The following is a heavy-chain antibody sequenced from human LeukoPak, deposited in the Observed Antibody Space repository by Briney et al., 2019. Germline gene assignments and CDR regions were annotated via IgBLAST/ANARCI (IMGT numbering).Heavy chain of an antibody. V-gene: IGHV3-23*01. CDR1: GFTFSSYA. CDR3: AKAHGPYCSGGSCYCNY. J-gene: IGHJ4*02. CDR2: ISGSGGST. Sequence: GSLRLSCAASGFTFSSYAMSWVRQAPGKGLEWVSVISGSGGSTYYADSVKGRFTISRDNSKNTLYLQMNSLRAEDTAVYYCAKAHGPYCSGGSCYCNYWGQGTLVTVSS. D-gene: IGHD2-15*01.